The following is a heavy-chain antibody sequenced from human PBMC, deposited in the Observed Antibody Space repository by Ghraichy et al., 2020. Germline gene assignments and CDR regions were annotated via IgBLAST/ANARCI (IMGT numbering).Heavy chain of an antibody. J-gene: IGHJ6*03. V-gene: IGHV3-48*02. CDR3: ARDGRVLGETKYYYYMDV. CDR1: GFTFSSYS. D-gene: IGHD2-15*01. CDR2: ISSSSSTI. Sequence: GESLNISCAASGFTFSSYSMNWVRQAPGKGLEWVSYISSSSSTIYYADSVKGRFTISRDNAKNSLYLQMNSLRDEDTAVYYCARDGRVLGETKYYYYMDVWGKGTTVTVSS.